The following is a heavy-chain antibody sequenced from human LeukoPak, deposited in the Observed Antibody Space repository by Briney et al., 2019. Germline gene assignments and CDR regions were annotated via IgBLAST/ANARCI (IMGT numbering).Heavy chain of an antibody. CDR3: TRGITVTGYYYDY. J-gene: IGHJ4*02. Sequence: SRTLSLTCAISGDSVSSNSAAWNWIRQSPSRGLEWLGRTYYRSKWYSDYAVSVKGRITINPDTSKNQFSLQLNSVTPEDTAVYFCTRGITVTGYYYDYWGQGTLVTVSS. CDR1: GDSVSSNSAA. V-gene: IGHV6-1*01. CDR2: TYYRSKWYS. D-gene: IGHD6-19*01.